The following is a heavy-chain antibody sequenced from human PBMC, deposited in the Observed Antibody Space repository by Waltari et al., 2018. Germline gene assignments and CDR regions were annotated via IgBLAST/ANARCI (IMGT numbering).Heavy chain of an antibody. V-gene: IGHV3-23*03. CDR3: AKLGGLYASGWPDSTNYMDV. CDR1: GFTVSEYG. Sequence: DVQVRESGGDFVQPGGSLRLSCAASGFTVSEYGMSWVRQVPAKGLGWVSVIASAGRTNHADSVKGRFTISRDSSKNTVFLEMNSLRPDDTAVYYCAKLGGLYASGWPDSTNYMDVWGKGTTVTVSS. CDR2: IASAGRT. D-gene: IGHD6-19*01. J-gene: IGHJ6*03.